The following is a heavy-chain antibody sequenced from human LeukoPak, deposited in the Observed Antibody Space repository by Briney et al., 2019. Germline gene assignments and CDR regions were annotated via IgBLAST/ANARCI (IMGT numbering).Heavy chain of an antibody. CDR3: ATDPRAYCGGDCYYG. CDR1: GYTLTELS. D-gene: IGHD2-21*02. J-gene: IGHJ4*02. Sequence: ASVKVSCKVSGYTLTELSMHWVRQAPGKGREWVGGFDPEDGETIYAQKFQGRVTMTEDASTDTAYMELSSLRSEDTAVYYCATDPRAYCGGDCYYGWGQGTLVTVSS. V-gene: IGHV1-24*01. CDR2: FDPEDGET.